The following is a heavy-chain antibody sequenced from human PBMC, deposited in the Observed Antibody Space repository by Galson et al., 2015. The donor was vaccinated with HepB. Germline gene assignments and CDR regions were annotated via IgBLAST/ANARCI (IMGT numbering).Heavy chain of an antibody. CDR2: INTNTGNP. CDR1: GYTFTSYA. Sequence: SVKVSCKASGYTFTSYAMNWVRQAPGQGLEWMGWINTNTGNPTYAQGFTGRFVFSLDTSVSTAYLQISSLKAEDTAVYYCARRYFDWLLSDAFDIWGQGTMVTVSS. J-gene: IGHJ3*02. CDR3: ARRYFDWLLSDAFDI. D-gene: IGHD3-9*01. V-gene: IGHV7-4-1*02.